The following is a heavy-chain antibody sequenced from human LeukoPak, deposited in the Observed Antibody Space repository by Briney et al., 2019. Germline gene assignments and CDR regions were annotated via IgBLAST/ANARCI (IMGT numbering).Heavy chain of an antibody. CDR2: IYYSGST. CDR3: ADGEDLDY. Sequence: SETLSLTCTVSGGSISSYYWSWIRQPPGKGLEWIGYIYYSGSTNYNPSLKSRVTISVDTSKNQFSLKLSSVTAADMAVYYCADGEDLDYWGQGTLVTVSS. J-gene: IGHJ4*02. V-gene: IGHV4-59*01. D-gene: IGHD3-10*01. CDR1: GGSISSYY.